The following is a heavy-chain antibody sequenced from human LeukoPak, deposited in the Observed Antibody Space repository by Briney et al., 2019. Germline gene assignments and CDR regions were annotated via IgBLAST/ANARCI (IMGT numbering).Heavy chain of an antibody. CDR3: ARSDLGSRLYGSSWYDY. Sequence: ETLSLTCTVSGGSISSYYWSWIRQPPGKGLEWIGYIYYSGSTNYNPSLKSRVTISVDTSKNQFSLKLSSVTAADTAVYYCARSDLGSRLYGSSWYDYWGQGTLVTVSS. V-gene: IGHV4-59*01. D-gene: IGHD6-13*01. J-gene: IGHJ4*02. CDR2: IYYSGST. CDR1: GGSISSYY.